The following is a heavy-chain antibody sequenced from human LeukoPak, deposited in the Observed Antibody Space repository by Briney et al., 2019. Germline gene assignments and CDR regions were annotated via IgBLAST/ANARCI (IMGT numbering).Heavy chain of an antibody. V-gene: IGHV3-23*01. J-gene: IGHJ4*02. CDR1: GFTFSSYA. Sequence: GGSLRLSCAASGFTFSSYAMSWVRQAPGKGLEWVSAISGSGGSTYYADSVKGRFTISRDNSKNTLYLQMNSPRAEDTAVYYCAKDRARIAVAAYFDYWGQGTLVTVSS. CDR3: AKDRARIAVAAYFDY. D-gene: IGHD6-19*01. CDR2: ISGSGGST.